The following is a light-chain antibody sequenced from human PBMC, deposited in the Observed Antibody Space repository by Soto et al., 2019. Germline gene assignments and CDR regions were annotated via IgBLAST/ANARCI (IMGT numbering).Light chain of an antibody. CDR2: LNSDGSH. CDR1: SGHSSYA. Sequence: QLVLTQSPSASASLGASVKLTCTLSSGHSSYAIAWHQQQPEKGPRYLMKLNSDGSHSKGDGIPDRLSGSSSGAERYLTISSLQSEDEADYYCQTWGTGIRVFGTGTKPTVL. V-gene: IGLV4-69*01. CDR3: QTWGTGIRV. J-gene: IGLJ1*01.